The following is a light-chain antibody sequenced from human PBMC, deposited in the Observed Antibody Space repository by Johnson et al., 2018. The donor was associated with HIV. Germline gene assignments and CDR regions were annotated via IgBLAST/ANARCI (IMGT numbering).Light chain of an antibody. Sequence: QSVLTQPPSVSAAPGQKVTISCSGNSSNIGNNYVSWYQQFPGTAPKLLIYDNHKRPSRIPDRFSGSKSGTSATLGITGLRPGDEADYYCGTWDTSLSAHYVFGSGTKVIVL. CDR2: DNH. V-gene: IGLV1-51*01. CDR3: GTWDTSLSAHYV. CDR1: SSNIGNNY. J-gene: IGLJ1*01.